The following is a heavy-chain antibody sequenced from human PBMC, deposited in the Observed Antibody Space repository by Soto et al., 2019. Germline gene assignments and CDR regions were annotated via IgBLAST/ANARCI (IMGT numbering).Heavy chain of an antibody. CDR1: GFTFRTYS. D-gene: IGHD3-16*01. Sequence: PGGSLRLSCAASGFTFRTYSMNWVRQAPGKGLEWVAVISYDGSNKDYEDSVKGRFIISRDNSKNTLYVQMNSLRTEDKAVYYCARDLMNTAGEGFDYWGQGTLVTVSS. V-gene: IGHV3-30-3*01. CDR3: ARDLMNTAGEGFDY. J-gene: IGHJ4*02. CDR2: ISYDGSNK.